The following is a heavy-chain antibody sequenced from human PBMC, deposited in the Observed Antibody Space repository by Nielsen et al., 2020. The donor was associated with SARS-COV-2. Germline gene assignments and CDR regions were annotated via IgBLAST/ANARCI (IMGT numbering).Heavy chain of an antibody. CDR2: IWYDGSNK. Sequence: GGSLRLSCAASGFTFSSYGMHWVRQAPGKGLEWVAVIWYDGSNKYYADSVKGRFTISRDNSKNMLYLQMNSLRAEDTAVYYCARDFSPDFSLDVWGQGTTVTVSS. D-gene: IGHD3/OR15-3a*01. CDR3: ARDFSPDFSLDV. V-gene: IGHV3-33*01. J-gene: IGHJ6*02. CDR1: GFTFSSYG.